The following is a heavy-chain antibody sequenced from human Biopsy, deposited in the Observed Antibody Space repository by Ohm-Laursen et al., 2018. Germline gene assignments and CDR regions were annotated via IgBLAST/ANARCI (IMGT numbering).Heavy chain of an antibody. Sequence: GSSVKVSCKVSGYTLTELSMHWVRQAPGRGLEWMGGFAPENGKTIYAQKFQGRVTISADESTSTSYMELSSLTTEDTAIYYCARGPHSGSHSCFDYWGRGTLVTVSS. J-gene: IGHJ4*02. CDR3: ARGPHSGSHSCFDY. V-gene: IGHV1-24*01. D-gene: IGHD1-26*01. CDR2: FAPENGKT. CDR1: GYTLTELS.